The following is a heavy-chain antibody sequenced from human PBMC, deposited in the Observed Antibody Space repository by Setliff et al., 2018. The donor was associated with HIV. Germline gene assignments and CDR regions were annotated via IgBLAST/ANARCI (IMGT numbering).Heavy chain of an antibody. CDR2: INHSGST. D-gene: IGHD4-4*01. CDR1: GGSFSGYY. Sequence: SETLSLTCAVYGGSFSGYYWSWIRQPPGKGLEWIGEINHSGSTNYNPSLKSRVTITLDTSKNQFSLKLSSVTAADTAVYYCARGGTTVTPRRRGWFDPWGQGTLVTVSS. J-gene: IGHJ5*02. CDR3: ARGGTTVTPRRRGWFDP. V-gene: IGHV4-34*01.